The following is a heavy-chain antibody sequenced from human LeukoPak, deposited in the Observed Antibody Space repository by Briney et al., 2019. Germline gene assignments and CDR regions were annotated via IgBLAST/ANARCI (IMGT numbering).Heavy chain of an antibody. CDR3: ARDQDYDILADY. CDR2: ISSSSSYI. D-gene: IGHD3-9*01. CDR1: GFTFSSYS. J-gene: IGHJ4*02. V-gene: IGHV3-21*01. Sequence: GGSLTLSCAASGFTFSSYSMNWVRQAPGKGLEWVSSISSSSSYIYYADSVKGRFTISRDNAKNSLYLQMNSLRAEDTAVYYCARDQDYDILADYWDQGTLVTVSS.